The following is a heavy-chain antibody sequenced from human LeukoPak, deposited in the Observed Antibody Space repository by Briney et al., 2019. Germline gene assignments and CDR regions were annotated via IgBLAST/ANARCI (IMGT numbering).Heavy chain of an antibody. CDR3: ARGTLRLFGY. D-gene: IGHD5/OR15-5a*01. V-gene: IGHV4-31*03. CDR1: GGSISSGGHY. CDR2: IYYSGSA. J-gene: IGHJ4*02. Sequence: SETLSLTCTVSGGSISSGGHYWSWIRQHPAKGLEWIGYIYYSGSAYYNPSLESRVTISIDTSKNQFSLKLTSVTAADTAVYFCARGTLRLFGYWGQGTLVTVSS.